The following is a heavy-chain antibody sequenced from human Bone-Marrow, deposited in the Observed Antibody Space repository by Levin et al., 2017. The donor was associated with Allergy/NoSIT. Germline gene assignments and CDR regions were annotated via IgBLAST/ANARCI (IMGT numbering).Heavy chain of an antibody. CDR2: INHSGST. V-gene: IGHV4-34*01. CDR3: AREGGYCSGGSCYSRHYYHYYYIDV. CDR1: GGSFSGYY. Sequence: PSETLSLTCAVYGGSFSGYYWSWIRQPPGKGLEWIGEINHSGSTNYNPSLKSRVTISVDTSKNQFSLKLSSVTAADTAVYYCAREGGYCSGGSCYSRHYYHYYYIDVWGKGTTVTVSS. J-gene: IGHJ6*03. D-gene: IGHD2-15*01.